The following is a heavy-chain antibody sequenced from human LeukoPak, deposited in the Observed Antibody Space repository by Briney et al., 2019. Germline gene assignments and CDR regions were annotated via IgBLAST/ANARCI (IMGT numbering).Heavy chain of an antibody. CDR1: GFTFSNAW. CDR2: IKSKTDGGTT. J-gene: IGHJ3*02. V-gene: IGHV3-15*01. D-gene: IGHD6-13*01. Sequence: GGSLRLSCAASGFTFSNAWMSWVRQAPGKGLEWVGRIKSKTDGGTTDYAAPVKGRFTISRDDSNNTLYLQMNSLKTEDTAVYYCTTEIASSWYPDAFDIWGQGTMVTVSS. CDR3: TTEIASSWYPDAFDI.